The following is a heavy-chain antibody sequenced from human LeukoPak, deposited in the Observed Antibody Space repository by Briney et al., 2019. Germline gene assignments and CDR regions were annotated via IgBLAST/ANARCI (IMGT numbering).Heavy chain of an antibody. D-gene: IGHD4-17*01. CDR1: GYSFTSYW. CDR3: ARLRTVTKGWKMAYYFDY. CDR2: IDPSDSYT. Sequence: GESLRISWKGSGYSFTSYWISWVRQMPGKGLEWMGRIDPSDSYTNYSPSFQGHVTISADKSISTAYLQWSSLKASDTAMYYCARLRTVTKGWKMAYYFDYWGQGTLVTVSS. J-gene: IGHJ4*02. V-gene: IGHV5-10-1*01.